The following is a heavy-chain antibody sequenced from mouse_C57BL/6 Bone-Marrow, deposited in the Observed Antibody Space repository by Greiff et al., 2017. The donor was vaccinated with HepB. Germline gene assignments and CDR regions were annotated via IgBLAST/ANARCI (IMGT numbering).Heavy chain of an antibody. D-gene: IGHD1-1*01. CDR2: INPSNGGT. CDR1: GYTFTSYW. V-gene: IGHV1-53*01. Sequence: QVQLKQPGTELVKPGASVKLSCKASGYTFTSYWMHWVKQRPGQGLEWIGNINPSNGGTNYNEKFKSKATLTVDKSSSTAYMQLSSLTSEDSAVYYCARRDYGSSHWYFDVWGTGTTVTVSS. J-gene: IGHJ1*03. CDR3: ARRDYGSSHWYFDV.